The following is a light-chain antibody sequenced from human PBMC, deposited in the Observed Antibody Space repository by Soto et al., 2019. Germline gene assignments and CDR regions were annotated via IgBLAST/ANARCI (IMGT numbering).Light chain of an antibody. Sequence: EMVMTQSPVTLSVSPGERATLSCRASQSVSSNLAWYQQKPGPAPRLLIYGASTRATGVPARFSGSGSGTEVTLTISSRQSEDFADYYCQQYNNWPRTFGHGTKVEIK. CDR1: QSVSSN. V-gene: IGKV3-15*01. J-gene: IGKJ1*01. CDR3: QQYNNWPRT. CDR2: GAS.